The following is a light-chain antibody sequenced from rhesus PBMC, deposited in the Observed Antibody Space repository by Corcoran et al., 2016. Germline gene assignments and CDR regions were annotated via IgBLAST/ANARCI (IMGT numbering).Light chain of an antibody. CDR1: SSDVGGYNY. CDR3: CSYTTSETYI. V-gene: IGLV2S7*01. J-gene: IGLJ1*01. CDR2: GVS. Sequence: QAALTQPRSVSGSPGQSVTISCTGTSSDVGGYNYVSWYQQHPGKAPKLMIYGVSKRPSGVSDRFSGSKSGNTASLTISGLQAEDEADYYCCSYTTSETYIFGTGTRLTVL.